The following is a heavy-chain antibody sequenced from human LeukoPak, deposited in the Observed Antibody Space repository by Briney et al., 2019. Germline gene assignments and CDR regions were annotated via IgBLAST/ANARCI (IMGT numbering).Heavy chain of an antibody. V-gene: IGHV4-39*01. Sequence: NPSETLSLTCTVSGGSISNSSYYWGWIRQPAGKGLEWIGSIYYSGSAYYNPSLKSGVTISVDTSKNQFSLKLSSVTAADTAVYYCASMGMLLYQSIDYWGQGTLVTVSS. CDR2: IYYSGSA. D-gene: IGHD2-8*01. CDR3: ASMGMLLYQSIDY. J-gene: IGHJ4*02. CDR1: GGSISNSSYY.